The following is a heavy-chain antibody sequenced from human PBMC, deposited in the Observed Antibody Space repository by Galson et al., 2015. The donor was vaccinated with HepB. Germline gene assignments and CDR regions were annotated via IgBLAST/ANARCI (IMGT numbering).Heavy chain of an antibody. J-gene: IGHJ4*02. V-gene: IGHV3-30-3*01. CDR3: ARDLGDGGNSGGFDY. CDR1: GFTFSSYA. CDR2: ISYDGSNK. D-gene: IGHD4-23*01. Sequence: SLRLSCAASGFTFSSYAMHWVRQAPGKGLEWVAVISYDGSNKYYADSVKGRFTISRDNSKNTLYLQMNSLRAEDTAVYYCARDLGDGGNSGGFDYWGQGTLVTVSS.